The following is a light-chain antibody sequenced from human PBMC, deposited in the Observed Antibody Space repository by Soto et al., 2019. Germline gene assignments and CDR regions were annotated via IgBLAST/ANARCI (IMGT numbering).Light chain of an antibody. Sequence: QPVLTQSPSASASLGASVKLTCTLSGGHSTYAIAWHQQQPENGPRYLMKVNSDGSHTKGDGISDRFSGSSSGAERYLTMSSLQSEYEADYYCHSWGSGIHVVFGGGTKLTVL. CDR2: VNSDGSH. CDR1: GGHSTYA. J-gene: IGLJ2*01. CDR3: HSWGSGIHVV. V-gene: IGLV4-69*01.